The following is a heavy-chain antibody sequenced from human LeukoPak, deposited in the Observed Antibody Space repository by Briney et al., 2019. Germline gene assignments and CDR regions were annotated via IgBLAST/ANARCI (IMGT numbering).Heavy chain of an antibody. D-gene: IGHD3-3*01. CDR1: GGSISSGSYY. Sequence: SQTLSLTCTVSGGSISSGSYYWSWIRQPAGKGLEWIGRIYTSGSTNYNPPLKSRVTISVDTSKNQFSLKLSSVTAADTAVYYCARDSDFWSGYPHYFDYWGQGTLVTVSS. CDR2: IYTSGST. V-gene: IGHV4-61*02. CDR3: ARDSDFWSGYPHYFDY. J-gene: IGHJ4*02.